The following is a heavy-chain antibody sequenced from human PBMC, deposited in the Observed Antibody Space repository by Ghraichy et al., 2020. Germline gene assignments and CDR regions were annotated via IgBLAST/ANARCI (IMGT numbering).Heavy chain of an antibody. J-gene: IGHJ4*02. D-gene: IGHD6-6*01. Sequence: SETLSLTCTVSGGSIIGYYWNWIRQPPGKGLEWIGYIYYSGSTNYNPSLKSRVTISVDTSKNQFPLTLNSVTAPDTAGYYCARGGGGSSSFHPGSVPYFDYWGQGTLVTVSS. CDR1: GGSIIGYY. V-gene: IGHV4-59*01. CDR3: ARGGGGSSSFHPGSVPYFDY. CDR2: IYYSGST.